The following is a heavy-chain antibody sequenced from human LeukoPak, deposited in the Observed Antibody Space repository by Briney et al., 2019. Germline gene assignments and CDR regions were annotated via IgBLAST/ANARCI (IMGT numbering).Heavy chain of an antibody. Sequence: PSQTLSLTCTVSGGSISSAGYYWSWIRQHPGKGLEWIGYIYYSGSTYYNPSLKSRVTISVDTSKNQFSLKLSSVTAADTAVYYCVIPDSSGDKSFAFDIWGQGTMVTVSS. CDR3: VIPDSSGDKSFAFDI. CDR1: GGSISSAGYY. J-gene: IGHJ3*02. D-gene: IGHD6-25*01. V-gene: IGHV4-31*08. CDR2: IYYSGST.